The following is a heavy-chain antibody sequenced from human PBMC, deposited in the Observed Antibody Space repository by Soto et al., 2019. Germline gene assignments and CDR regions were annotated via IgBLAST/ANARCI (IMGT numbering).Heavy chain of an antibody. V-gene: IGHV1-69*04. CDR1: GGTFSSYT. CDR2: IIPILGIA. CDR3: ARDLSEDIVVVPAAIGWFDP. J-gene: IGHJ5*02. D-gene: IGHD2-2*01. Sequence: ASVKVSCKASGGTFSSYTISWVRQAPGQGLEWMGRIIPILGIANYAQKFQGRVTITADKSTSTAYMELSSLRSEDTAVYYCARDLSEDIVVVPAAIGWFDPWGQGTLVTVS.